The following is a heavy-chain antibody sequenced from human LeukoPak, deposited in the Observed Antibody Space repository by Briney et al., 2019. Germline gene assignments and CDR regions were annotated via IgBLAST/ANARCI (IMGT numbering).Heavy chain of an antibody. V-gene: IGHV7-4-1*02. CDR1: GGTFSSYA. Sequence: GASVKVSCKASGGTFSSYAISWVRQAPGQGLEWMGGISPNTGNPTYAQGFTGRFVFSLDPSVSTAYLQISSLKAEDTAVYYCARDYTLTVGTTSYFQHWGQGTVVTVSS. J-gene: IGHJ1*01. CDR3: ARDYTLTVGTTSYFQH. D-gene: IGHD1-7*01. CDR2: ISPNTGNP.